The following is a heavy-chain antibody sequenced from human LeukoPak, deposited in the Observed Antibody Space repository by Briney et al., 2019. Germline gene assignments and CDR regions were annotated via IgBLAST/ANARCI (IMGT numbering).Heavy chain of an antibody. CDR3: ARSYYDILTGWDP. Sequence: GASVKVSCKASGYTFTSYDINWVRQATGQGLEWMGWMNPNSGNTGYAQKFQGRVTMTRNTSISTTYMELSSLRSEDTAVYYCARSYYDILTGWDPWGQGTLVTVSS. CDR1: GYTFTSYD. CDR2: MNPNSGNT. V-gene: IGHV1-8*01. D-gene: IGHD3-9*01. J-gene: IGHJ5*02.